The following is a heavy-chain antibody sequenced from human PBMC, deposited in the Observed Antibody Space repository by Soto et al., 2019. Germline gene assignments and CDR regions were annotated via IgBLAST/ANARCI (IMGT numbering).Heavy chain of an antibody. Sequence: QVQLVQSGAEVKKPGSSVKVSCKASGGTFSSYAISWVRQAPGQGLEWMGGIIPIFGTANYAQKFQGRVTITADESTSTAYMELSSLRAEDTAVYYCARDRDEMATMSYAFDYWGQGTLVTVSS. D-gene: IGHD5-12*01. CDR3: ARDRDEMATMSYAFDY. J-gene: IGHJ4*02. CDR2: IIPIFGTA. V-gene: IGHV1-69*12. CDR1: GGTFSSYA.